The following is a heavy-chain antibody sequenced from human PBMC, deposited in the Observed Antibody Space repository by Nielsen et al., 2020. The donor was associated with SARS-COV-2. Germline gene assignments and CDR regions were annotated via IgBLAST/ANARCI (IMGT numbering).Heavy chain of an antibody. CDR1: GYTFTSYW. D-gene: IGHD3-22*01. CDR2: IYPGDSDT. CDR3: ARSDYYDSSGYYSLDY. Sequence: GESLRISCKGSGYTFTSYWIGWVRQMPGKGLEWMGIIYPGDSDTRYSPSFQGQVTISADKSISTAYLQWSSLKASDTAMYYCARSDYYDSSGYYSLDYWGQGTLVTVSS. V-gene: IGHV5-51*01. J-gene: IGHJ4*02.